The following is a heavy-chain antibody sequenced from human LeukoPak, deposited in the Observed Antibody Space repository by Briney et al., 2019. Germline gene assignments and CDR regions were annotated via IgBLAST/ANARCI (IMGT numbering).Heavy chain of an antibody. Sequence: PSETLSLTCDVSGVSINTCCYYWTWIRQPPWKGLEWIGYKYYSGSTRYNSSLRSRLTISLDSSKNQFSLRLTSVTAADTAVYYCARGRSYGFDFGSWGPGTLVIVSS. CDR1: GVSINTCCYY. V-gene: IGHV4-61*01. D-gene: IGHD5-18*01. J-gene: IGHJ4*02. CDR2: KYYSGST. CDR3: ARGRSYGFDFGS.